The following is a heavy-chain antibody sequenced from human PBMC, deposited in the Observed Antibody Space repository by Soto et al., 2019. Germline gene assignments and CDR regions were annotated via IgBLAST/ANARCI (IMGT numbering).Heavy chain of an antibody. V-gene: IGHV3-23*04. Sequence: DVQLVDSGGGLVQPGGSLRLSCAASGFTFSNYAMSWVRQAPGKGLEWVSLVSATAGTTYYTAPVKRRFTISRDNSRNTVYLQMNRLRADDTAVYYCAEDRLAGGFDYWGQGTLVTVSS. CDR1: GFTFSNYA. CDR3: AEDRLAGGFDY. J-gene: IGHJ4*02. D-gene: IGHD3-16*01. CDR2: VSATAGTT.